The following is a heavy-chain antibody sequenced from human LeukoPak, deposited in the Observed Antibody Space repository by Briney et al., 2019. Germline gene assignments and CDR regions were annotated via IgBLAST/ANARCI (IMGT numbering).Heavy chain of an antibody. CDR3: ASLRITMVRGVIAPSYIDY. D-gene: IGHD3-10*01. J-gene: IGHJ4*02. Sequence: SETLSLTCAVYGGSFSGYYWSWIRQPPGKGLEWIGEINHSGSTNYNPSLKSRVTISVDTSKNQFSLKLSSVTAADTAVYYCASLRITMVRGVIAPSYIDYWGQGTLVTVSS. CDR1: GGSFSGYY. CDR2: INHSGST. V-gene: IGHV4-34*01.